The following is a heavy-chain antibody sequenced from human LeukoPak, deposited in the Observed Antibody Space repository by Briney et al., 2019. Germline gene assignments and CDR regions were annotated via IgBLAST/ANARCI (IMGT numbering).Heavy chain of an antibody. Sequence: GGSLRLSCAASGFTFSNYAMGWVRQAPGKGLEWVSLIYSGGSTYYVDSVKGRFTISRDNSKNTLYLQMNSVRAEDTAVYYCASRDKGYYYGMDVWGQGTTVTVSS. J-gene: IGHJ6*02. CDR2: IYSGGST. CDR1: GFTFSNYA. D-gene: IGHD5-24*01. V-gene: IGHV3-66*01. CDR3: ASRDKGYYYGMDV.